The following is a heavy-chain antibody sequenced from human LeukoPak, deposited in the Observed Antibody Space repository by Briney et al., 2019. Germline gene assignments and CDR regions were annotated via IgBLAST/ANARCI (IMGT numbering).Heavy chain of an antibody. CDR3: AKDYGDFNYYYYGMDV. Sequence: GRSLRLSCAASGFTFSSYGMHWVRQAPGKGLEWVAVISYDGSNKYYADSVKGRFTISRDNSKNTLYLQMNSLRAEDTAVYYCAKDYGDFNYYYYGMDVWGQGTTVTVSS. CDR1: GFTFSSYG. D-gene: IGHD4-17*01. CDR2: ISYDGSNK. V-gene: IGHV3-30*18. J-gene: IGHJ6*02.